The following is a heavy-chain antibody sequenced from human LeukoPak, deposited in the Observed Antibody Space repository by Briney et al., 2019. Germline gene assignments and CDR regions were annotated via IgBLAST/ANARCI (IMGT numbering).Heavy chain of an antibody. CDR1: GFTFSSYA. CDR3: ARDYGDYGGGAFDI. D-gene: IGHD4-17*01. CDR2: ISYDGSNK. V-gene: IGHV3-30*04. Sequence: PGGSLRLSCAAPGFTFSSYAMHWVRQAPGKGLELVAVISYDGSNKYYADSVKGRFTISRDNSKNTLYLQMNSLRAEDTAVYYCARDYGDYGGGAFDIWGQGTMVTVSS. J-gene: IGHJ3*02.